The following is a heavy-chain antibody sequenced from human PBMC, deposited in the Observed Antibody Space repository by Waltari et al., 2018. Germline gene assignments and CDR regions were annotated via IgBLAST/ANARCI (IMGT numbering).Heavy chain of an antibody. J-gene: IGHJ4*02. CDR2: INPNSGGT. CDR1: GYTFTDSY. Sequence: QVQLVQSGAEVKTPGASTKVSCEASGYTFTDSYIHWGRQAPGQGLAWMGWINPNSGGTKYAQKFQGRVTMTRETSISTAYMELSGLTSDDMAVYYCARFDEWFGKHYFDYWGQGTLVTVSS. V-gene: IGHV1-2*02. CDR3: ARFDEWFGKHYFDY. D-gene: IGHD3-10*01.